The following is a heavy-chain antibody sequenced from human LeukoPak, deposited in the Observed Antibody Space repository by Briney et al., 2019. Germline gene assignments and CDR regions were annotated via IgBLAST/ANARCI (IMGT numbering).Heavy chain of an antibody. J-gene: IGHJ3*02. CDR2: ISAYNGNT. D-gene: IGHD3-3*01. Sequence: GASVKVSCKASGYTFTSYGISWVRQALGQGLEWMGWISAYNGNTNYAQKLQGRVTMTTDTSTSTAYMELRSLRSDDTAVYYCARSIRTSYSQYYDFWSGYPGGGAFDIWGQGTMVTVSS. CDR1: GYTFTSYG. V-gene: IGHV1-18*01. CDR3: ARSIRTSYSQYYDFWSGYPGGGAFDI.